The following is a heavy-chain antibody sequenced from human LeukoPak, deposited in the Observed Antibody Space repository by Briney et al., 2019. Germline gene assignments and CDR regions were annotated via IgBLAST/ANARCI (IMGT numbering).Heavy chain of an antibody. J-gene: IGHJ5*02. Sequence: ASVTVSCKASGGTFSSYAISWVRQAPGQGLDWMGRIIPSLGIANYAQKFQGRVTITADKSTSAAYMELSSLRTEDTVVYDCARNIVATIVYNWFDPWGQGTLVTVSS. CDR1: GGTFSSYA. CDR3: ARNIVATIVYNWFDP. D-gene: IGHD5-12*01. CDR2: IIPSLGIA. V-gene: IGHV1-69*04.